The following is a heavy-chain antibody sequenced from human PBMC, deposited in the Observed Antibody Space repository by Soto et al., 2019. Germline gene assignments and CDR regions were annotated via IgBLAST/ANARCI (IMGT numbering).Heavy chain of an antibody. V-gene: IGHV1-18*01. J-gene: IGHJ4*02. D-gene: IGHD2-8*02. CDR2: ISGYNGDI. CDR3: AREGIAYWYYFDY. CDR1: GYTFTSYG. Sequence: QVHLVQSGAEVKKPGASVKVSCKASGYTFTSYGITWVRQAPGQGLEWMGWISGYNGDINCVEKFQGRLTMTTDTFTSTAYMELRSLRSDDTAVYFCAREGIAYWYYFDYWGQGTLVIVSS.